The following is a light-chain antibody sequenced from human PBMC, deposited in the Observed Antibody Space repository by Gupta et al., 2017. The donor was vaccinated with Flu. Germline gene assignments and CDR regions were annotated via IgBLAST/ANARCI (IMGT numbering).Light chain of an antibody. CDR2: GAS. V-gene: IGKV3-15*01. J-gene: IGKJ5*01. CDR1: QSVSSN. Sequence: EIVMTQSPATLSVSPGERATLSCRASQSVSSNLAWYQQKPGQAPRLLIYGASTRATGIPARFSGSGSGTEVTLTISSRQSEDFAVYYCQQENNWPPGVTFGQGTRLEIK. CDR3: QQENNWPPGVT.